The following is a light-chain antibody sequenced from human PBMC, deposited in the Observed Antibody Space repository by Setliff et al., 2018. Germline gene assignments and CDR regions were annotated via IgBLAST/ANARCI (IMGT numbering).Light chain of an antibody. CDR1: SRDIGAYKF. Sequence: QSVLAQPPSASGSPGQSLTTSCTGTSRDIGAYKFVSWYQQHPGKAPRLIIYEVTKRPSGVPDRFSGSKSGNTASLTVSGLQADDEADYFCCSYAASYNPYVFGSGTKVTVL. V-gene: IGLV2-8*01. J-gene: IGLJ1*01. CDR2: EVT. CDR3: CSYAASYNPYV.